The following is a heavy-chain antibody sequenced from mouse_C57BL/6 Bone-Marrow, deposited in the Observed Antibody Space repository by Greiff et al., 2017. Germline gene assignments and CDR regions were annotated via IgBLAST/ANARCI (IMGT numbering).Heavy chain of an antibody. D-gene: IGHD1-1*01. V-gene: IGHV14-4*01. CDR2: IDPENGDT. Sequence: EVKLQESGAELVRPGASVKLSCTASGFNIKDDYMHWVKQRPEQGLEWIGWIDPENGDTEYASNFQGKATITADTSSNTAYLQLSSLTSEDTAVYYCTPITTVVATSYFDYWGQGTTLTVSS. J-gene: IGHJ2*01. CDR1: GFNIKDDY. CDR3: TPITTVVATSYFDY.